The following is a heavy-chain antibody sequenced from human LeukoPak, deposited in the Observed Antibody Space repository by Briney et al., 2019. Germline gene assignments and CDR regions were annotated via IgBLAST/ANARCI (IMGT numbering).Heavy chain of an antibody. Sequence: PGGSLRLSCAASGFTFSSFEMNWVRQAPGKGLEWVSYISSSGSIIYYADSVKGRFTISRDNAKNSLYLQMNGLRAEDTAVYYCARETATVMDAFDMWGQGTMVTVSS. CDR3: ARETATVMDAFDM. CDR1: GFTFSSFE. J-gene: IGHJ3*02. CDR2: ISSSGSII. V-gene: IGHV3-48*03. D-gene: IGHD4-17*01.